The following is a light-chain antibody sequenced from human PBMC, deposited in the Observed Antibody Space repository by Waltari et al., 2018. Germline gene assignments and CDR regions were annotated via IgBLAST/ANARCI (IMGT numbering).Light chain of an antibody. J-gene: IGLJ3*02. CDR1: SSDVVSHNY. V-gene: IGLV2-14*03. Sequence: QSALTQPASVSGSPGQSITIPCTGTSSDVVSHNYVSWYQQHPGNAPQLFISDVDMRPSGVSFRFSGSKSGNTASLTISVLQPEDEADYYCSSYANSDTWVFGGGTKLTVL. CDR3: SSYANSDTWV. CDR2: DVD.